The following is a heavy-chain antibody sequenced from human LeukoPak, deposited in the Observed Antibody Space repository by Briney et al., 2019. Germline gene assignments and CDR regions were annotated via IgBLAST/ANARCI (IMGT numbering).Heavy chain of an antibody. V-gene: IGHV3-66*01. CDR2: IYSGGGT. D-gene: IGHD3-10*01. CDR1: GFTVSSNY. J-gene: IGHJ3*01. Sequence: PGGSLRLSCAASGFTVSSNYMSWVRQAPGKELEWVSVIYSGGGTYYADSVKGRFTISRDNSKNTLYLQMNSLRAEDTAVYYCASPVFYSGGAFDVWGQGTMVTVS. CDR3: ASPVFYSGGAFDV.